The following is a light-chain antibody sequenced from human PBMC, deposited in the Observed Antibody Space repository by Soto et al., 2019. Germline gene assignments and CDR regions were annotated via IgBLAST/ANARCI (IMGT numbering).Light chain of an antibody. CDR3: STYSRSNSLV. Sequence: QSALTQPASVSGSPGQSITISCTGISGDVGDYNYVSWYQQHPGKAPKLMIYEVTNRPSEISNRFSGSKSGNTASLTISGLQAEDETDYYCSTYSRSNSLVFGTGTKLTVL. J-gene: IGLJ1*01. CDR2: EVT. CDR1: SGDVGDYNY. V-gene: IGLV2-14*01.